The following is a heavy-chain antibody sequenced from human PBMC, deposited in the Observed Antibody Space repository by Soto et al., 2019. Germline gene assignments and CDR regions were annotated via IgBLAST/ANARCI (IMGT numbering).Heavy chain of an antibody. D-gene: IGHD3-22*01. CDR1: GFTFSTYS. V-gene: IGHV3-21*01. J-gene: IGHJ4*02. CDR3: AIPEYYYDTSGWYY. Sequence: EVQLVESGGGLVKPGGSLRLSCAASGFTFSTYSMNWVRQAPGKGLEWVSSISSSSSYIYYADSVKGRFTISRDNAKNPLNLKMNSLRAEDTAVYYCAIPEYYYDTSGWYYWGQGTLATVSS. CDR2: ISSSSSYI.